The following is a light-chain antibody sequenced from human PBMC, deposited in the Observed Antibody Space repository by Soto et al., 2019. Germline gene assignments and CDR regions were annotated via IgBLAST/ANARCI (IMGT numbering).Light chain of an antibody. V-gene: IGKV3-20*01. Sequence: EIVLTQSPGTLSLSPGERATLSCRASQSVSSSYLARYQQKPGQAPSLLIYGASSRATGIPDRLSGSGSGTDFNLTISRLEPEDFAVYYCQQYDSSPLTFGGGTKVEIK. J-gene: IGKJ4*01. CDR2: GAS. CDR3: QQYDSSPLT. CDR1: QSVSSSY.